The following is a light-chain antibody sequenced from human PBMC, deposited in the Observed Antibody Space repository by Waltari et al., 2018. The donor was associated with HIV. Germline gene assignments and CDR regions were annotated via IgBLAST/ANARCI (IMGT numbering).Light chain of an antibody. V-gene: IGKV2D-29*01. J-gene: IGKJ4*01. CDR1: ETLLQSDGKTY. Sequence: EIVMTQTPPFLSVAPGQAASISCKSSETLLQSDGKTYFYWYVQKTGQPPQLLLYEVSNRFTGVPDRFIGSGSGTDFTLILSRVEAEDVGVYYCMQSAQFPLTFCGGTKVEIK. CDR3: MQSAQFPLT. CDR2: EVS.